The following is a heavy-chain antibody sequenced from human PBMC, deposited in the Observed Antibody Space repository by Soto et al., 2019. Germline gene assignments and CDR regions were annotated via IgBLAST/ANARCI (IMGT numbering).Heavy chain of an antibody. CDR3: VRDSSIAVAEKY. J-gene: IGHJ4*02. Sequence: PGGSLRLSCAASGFSLSTYVMSWARQPPGKGLEWVSAISGGDDNTYYANSVRGRFTISRDNSKNTLYLQMNSLRAEDTAVYYCVRDSSIAVAEKYWGQGTLVTVSS. CDR2: ISGGDDNT. D-gene: IGHD6-19*01. CDR1: GFSLSTYV. V-gene: IGHV3-23*01.